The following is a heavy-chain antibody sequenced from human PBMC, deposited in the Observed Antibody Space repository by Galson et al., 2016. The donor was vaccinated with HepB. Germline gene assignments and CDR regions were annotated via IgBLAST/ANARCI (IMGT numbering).Heavy chain of an antibody. V-gene: IGHV3-74*01. CDR2: VNRDGSIT. Sequence: SLRLSCAASGFTFSSYWMHWVRQGPGKGLVWVSRVNRDGSITDYADSVKGRFTISRDNAKNTVYLQMNNLRAEDTAVYYCASSPTGGYWGQGTLVTVSS. CDR3: ASSPTGGY. D-gene: IGHD3-16*01. J-gene: IGHJ4*02. CDR1: GFTFSSYW.